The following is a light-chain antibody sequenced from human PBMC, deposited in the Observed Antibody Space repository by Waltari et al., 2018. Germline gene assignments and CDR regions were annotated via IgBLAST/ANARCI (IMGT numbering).Light chain of an antibody. Sequence: DIQLTQSPSFLSASVGDRVTITCRASQGINNYLAWYQQQPGKAPKLLIYFASTLQRGVPARFSGSGSGADFTLTISSLRPEDFATYFCQHVDTYPITFGQGTRLEI. CDR2: FAS. J-gene: IGKJ5*01. CDR3: QHVDTYPIT. V-gene: IGKV1-9*01. CDR1: QGINNY.